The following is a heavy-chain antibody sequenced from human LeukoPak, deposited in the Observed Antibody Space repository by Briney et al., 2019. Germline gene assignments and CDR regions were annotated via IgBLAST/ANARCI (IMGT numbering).Heavy chain of an antibody. V-gene: IGHV4-34*01. CDR3: ARGKYCSSTSCYGTRAALNY. Sequence: PSETLSLTCAVYGGSFSGYYWSWIRQPPGKGLGWIGEINHSGSTNYNPSLKSRVTISVDTSKNQFSLKLSSVTAADTAVYYCARGKYCSSTSCYGTRAALNYWGQGTLVTVSS. D-gene: IGHD2-2*01. J-gene: IGHJ4*02. CDR2: INHSGST. CDR1: GGSFSGYY.